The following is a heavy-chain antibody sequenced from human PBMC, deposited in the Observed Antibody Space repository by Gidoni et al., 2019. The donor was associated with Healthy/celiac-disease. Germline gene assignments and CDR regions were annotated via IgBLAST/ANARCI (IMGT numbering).Heavy chain of an antibody. J-gene: IGHJ4*02. CDR1: CGSLRSGGYS. D-gene: IGHD3-3*01. CDR2: IYHSGRT. Sequence: QLQLPESGSGLVKPSQPLSLTCAVSCGSLRSGGYSWTWIRQPPGKGLEWIGYIYHSGRTHNNPSLKSRVTISVDRAKNQFSRKLSSVTAADTAVYYCASRADDFWSGYYGLDYWGQGTLVTVSS. V-gene: IGHV4-30-2*01. CDR3: ASRADDFWSGYYGLDY.